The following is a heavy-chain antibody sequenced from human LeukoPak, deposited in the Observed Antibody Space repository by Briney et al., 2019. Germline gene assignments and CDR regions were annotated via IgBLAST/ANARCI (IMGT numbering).Heavy chain of an antibody. J-gene: IGHJ4*02. V-gene: IGHV3-30*01. CDR2: ISNGGTE. CDR1: GFTFSDFG. D-gene: IGHD2-2*01. Sequence: GGSLRLSCAASGFTFSDFGMNWVRQAPGKGLEWVASISNGGTEFYADSVKGRFAISRDTSTNTLSLQMNSLRAEDTAVYFCARRTGDTRFCSRFSCFLPDYWGQGTLVTVSS. CDR3: ARRTGDTRFCSRFSCFLPDY.